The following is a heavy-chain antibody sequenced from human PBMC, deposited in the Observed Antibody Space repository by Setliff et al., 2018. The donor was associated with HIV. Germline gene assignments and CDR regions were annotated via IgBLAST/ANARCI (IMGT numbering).Heavy chain of an antibody. Sequence: GGSLRLSCAASGFTFSDYYMSWIRQAPGRGLEWLSYIDSSSYIYYADSVKGRFTISRDNAKNSLYLQMNSLRAEDTAVYYCARERYYYDSSGYDDYDWFDPWGQGTLVTVSS. J-gene: IGHJ5*02. CDR3: ARERYYYDSSGYDDYDWFDP. CDR1: GFTFSDYY. CDR2: IDSSSYI. V-gene: IGHV3-11*06. D-gene: IGHD3-22*01.